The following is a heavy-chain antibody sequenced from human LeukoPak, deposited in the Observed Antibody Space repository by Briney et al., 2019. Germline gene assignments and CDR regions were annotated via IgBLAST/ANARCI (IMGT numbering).Heavy chain of an antibody. V-gene: IGHV3-49*04. J-gene: IGHJ4*02. CDR2: IRSKAFGETA. CDR1: GFTFGDYA. CDR3: TRDRGSSTLGDY. D-gene: IGHD7-27*01. Sequence: GGSLRLSCTVSGFTFGDYAINWVRQAPGKGLEWVGYIRSKAFGETAEYAASVKGRFTISRDDSKSIAYLQMNSLKTEDTAVYYCTRDRGSSTLGDYWGQGTLVTVSS.